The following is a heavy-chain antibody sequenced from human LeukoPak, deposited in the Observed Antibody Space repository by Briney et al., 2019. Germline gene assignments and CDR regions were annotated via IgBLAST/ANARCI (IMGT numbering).Heavy chain of an antibody. V-gene: IGHV3-11*03. CDR2: ISSSSSYT. CDR1: GFTFSNYY. Sequence: GGSLRLSCEASGFTFSNYYMSWIRQAPGKGLEWVSYISSSSSYTNYADSVKGRFTISRENPQNSQYLQMNSLRAEDTAVYYCTRTSMRMATAGLVDYWGQGTLVTVSS. CDR3: TRTSMRMATAGLVDY. D-gene: IGHD5-24*01. J-gene: IGHJ4*02.